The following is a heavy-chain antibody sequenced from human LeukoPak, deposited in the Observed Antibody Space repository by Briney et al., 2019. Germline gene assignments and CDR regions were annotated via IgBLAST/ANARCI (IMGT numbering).Heavy chain of an antibody. D-gene: IGHD3-22*01. V-gene: IGHV1-58*02. CDR1: GFTFTSSA. CDR2: IVVGSGNT. J-gene: IGHJ4*02. Sequence: SVKVSCKASGFTFTSSAMQWVRQARGQRLEWIGWIVVGSGNTNYAQKFQERVTITRDMSTSTAYMELSSPRSEDTAVYYCAAAVYDSSGYYYEYYFDYWGQGTLVTVSS. CDR3: AAAVYDSSGYYYEYYFDY.